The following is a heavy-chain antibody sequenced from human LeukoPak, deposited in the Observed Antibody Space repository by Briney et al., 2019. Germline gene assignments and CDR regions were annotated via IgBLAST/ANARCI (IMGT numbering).Heavy chain of an antibody. D-gene: IGHD1-26*01. CDR2: IYYSGST. Sequence: SETLSLTCTVSGGSISSGGYYWSWIRQHPGKGLEWIGYIYYSGSTYYNPSLKSRVTISEDTSKNQFSLKLSSVTAANTAMYYYARHSGSYDPDYWGQGTLVTVSS. CDR1: GGSISSGGYY. V-gene: IGHV4-31*03. J-gene: IGHJ4*02. CDR3: ARHSGSYDPDY.